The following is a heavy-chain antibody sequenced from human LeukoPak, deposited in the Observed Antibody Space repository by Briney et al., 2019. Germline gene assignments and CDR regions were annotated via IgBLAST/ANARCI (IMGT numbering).Heavy chain of an antibody. V-gene: IGHV3-7*03. Sequence: PGGSLRLSCAASGFTSSSYWMSWVRRAPGKGLEWVANIKQDGTEKNYVDSVKGRFTISKDNAKNSLYLQMSNLRAEDTAVYFCARGGGLDVWGQGATVTVSS. D-gene: IGHD3-16*01. CDR3: ARGGGLDV. CDR2: IKQDGTEK. J-gene: IGHJ6*02. CDR1: GFTSSSYW.